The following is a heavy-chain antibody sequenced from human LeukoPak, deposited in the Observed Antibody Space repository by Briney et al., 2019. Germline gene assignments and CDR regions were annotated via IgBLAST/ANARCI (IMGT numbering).Heavy chain of an antibody. CDR3: ARPKAAADLPPSY. CDR2: IYPGDSDT. CDR1: GYSFTSYW. V-gene: IGHV5-51*01. J-gene: IGHJ4*02. Sequence: GESLKISCKGSGYSFTSYWSGWVRQMPGKGLEWMGIIYPGDSDTRYSPSFQGQVTISADKSISTAYLQWSSLKASDTAMYYCARPKAAADLPPSYWGQGTLVTVSS. D-gene: IGHD6-13*01.